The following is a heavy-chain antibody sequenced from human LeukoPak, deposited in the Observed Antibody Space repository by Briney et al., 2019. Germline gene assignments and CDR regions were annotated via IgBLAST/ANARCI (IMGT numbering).Heavy chain of an antibody. V-gene: IGHV4-61*02. CDR1: GDSISSGSYY. CDR2: IYSNGDT. CDR3: ASRHSKQQPYYYYMDI. J-gene: IGHJ6*03. Sequence: SETLSLTCTVSGDSISSGSYYWSWIRQPAGKGLEWIGRIYSNGDTKFNPSLKSRVTISLDTSKNQFSLKLSSATAADTAVYYCASRHSKQQPYYYYMDIWGKGTTVTVSS. D-gene: IGHD6-13*01.